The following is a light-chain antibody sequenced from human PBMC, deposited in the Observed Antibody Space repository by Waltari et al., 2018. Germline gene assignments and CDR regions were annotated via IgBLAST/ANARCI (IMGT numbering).Light chain of an antibody. Sequence: SFDLTQPPSVSVSPGPTAGNTCGGGNIGSEVVNWYQQKQTHARLLVIYADSARPSGIPERFSGSTSGNTATLTISGVAAGDEADYYCQVWDISSDHPVFGGGTRLTVL. J-gene: IGLJ2*01. CDR3: QVWDISSDHPV. CDR1: NIGSEV. V-gene: IGLV3-21*02. CDR2: ADS.